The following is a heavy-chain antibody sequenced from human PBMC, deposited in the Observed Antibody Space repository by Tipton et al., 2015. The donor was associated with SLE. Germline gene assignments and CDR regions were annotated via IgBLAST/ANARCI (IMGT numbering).Heavy chain of an antibody. J-gene: IGHJ3*02. CDR1: GGSISSYY. CDR3: ARDGKYYYGSGSSGAFDI. V-gene: IGHV4-59*01. Sequence: LRLSCTVSGGSISSYYWSWIRQPPGKGLEWIGYIYYSGSTNYNPSLKSRVTISVDTSKNQFSLKLSSVTAADTAVYYRARDGKYYYGSGSSGAFDIWGQGTMVTVSS. D-gene: IGHD3-10*01. CDR2: IYYSGST.